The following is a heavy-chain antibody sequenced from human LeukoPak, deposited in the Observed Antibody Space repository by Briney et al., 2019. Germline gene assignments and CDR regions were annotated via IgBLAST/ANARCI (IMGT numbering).Heavy chain of an antibody. V-gene: IGHV3-64D*06. CDR1: GFTFSTYV. J-gene: IGHJ4*02. Sequence: GGSLRLSCSVSGFTFSTYVMHWVRQAPGKGLEYVSAISSNGDNTYYADSLKGRFTISRDNSKNTLYLQMSSLRADDTAVYYCVRGTGYWGQGTLVTVSS. CDR3: VRGTGY. CDR2: ISSNGDNT.